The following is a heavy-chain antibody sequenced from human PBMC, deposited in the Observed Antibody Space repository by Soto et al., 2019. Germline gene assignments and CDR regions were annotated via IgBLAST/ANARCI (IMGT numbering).Heavy chain of an antibody. CDR2: IIPIFGTA. CDR3: ARGPTGYYGSGSYSVYGMDV. J-gene: IGHJ6*02. Sequence: GASVKVSCKASGGTFSSYAISCVRQAPGQGLEWMGGIIPIFGTANYAQKFQGRVTITADKSTSTAYMELSSLRSEDTAVYYCARGPTGYYGSGSYSVYGMDVWGQGTTVTVS. CDR1: GGTFSSYA. V-gene: IGHV1-69*06. D-gene: IGHD3-10*01.